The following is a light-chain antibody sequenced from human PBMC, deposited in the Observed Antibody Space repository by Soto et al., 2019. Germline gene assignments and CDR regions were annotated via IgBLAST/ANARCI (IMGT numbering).Light chain of an antibody. V-gene: IGKV3-15*01. CDR3: QQYENYWT. CDR1: QSVSIS. J-gene: IGKJ1*01. Sequence: DIVMTQSPATLSVSPGERATLSCRASQSVSISLAWYQQKPGQAPRLLIYGASTRATGIPARFSGSGSGTEFTLTISSLQSEDFATYYCQQYENYWTFGQGTKVEIK. CDR2: GAS.